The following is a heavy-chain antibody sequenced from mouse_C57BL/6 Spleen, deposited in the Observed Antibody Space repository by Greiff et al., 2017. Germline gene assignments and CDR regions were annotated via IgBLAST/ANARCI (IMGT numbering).Heavy chain of an antibody. CDR2: INPSTGGT. D-gene: IGHD2-10*02. CDR3: ARGGSINFDY. J-gene: IGHJ2*01. Sequence: VQLQQSGPELVKPGASVKISCKASGYSFTGYYMNWVKQSPEKSLEWIGEINPSTGGTTYNQKFKAKATLTVDKSSSTAYMQLKSLTSEDSAVYYCARGGSINFDYWGQGTTLTVSS. CDR1: GYSFTGYY. V-gene: IGHV1-42*01.